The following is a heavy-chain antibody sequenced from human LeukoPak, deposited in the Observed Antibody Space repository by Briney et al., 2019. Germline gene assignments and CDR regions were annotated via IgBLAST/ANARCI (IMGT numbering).Heavy chain of an antibody. CDR3: ARRAQGYYDSSGYLNWFDP. V-gene: IGHV4-59*08. D-gene: IGHD3-22*01. J-gene: IGHJ5*02. Sequence: SETLSLTCTVSGGSISSYYWSRIRQPPGKGLEWIGYIYYSGSTNYNPSLKSRVTISVDTSKNQFSLKLSSVTAADTAVYYCARRAQGYYDSSGYLNWFDPWGRGTLVTVSS. CDR1: GGSISSYY. CDR2: IYYSGST.